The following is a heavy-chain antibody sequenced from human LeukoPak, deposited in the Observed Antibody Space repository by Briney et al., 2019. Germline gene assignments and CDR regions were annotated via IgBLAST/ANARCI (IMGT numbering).Heavy chain of an antibody. CDR3: ARARVAAKSGYMDV. Sequence: GGSLRFSCAASGFTFSTYGMYWVRQAPGKGLEYVSSISSNGNTYYANSVKGRFTISRDTPKNTLYLQMGSLRDEDLAVYYCARARVAAKSGYMDVWGTGTTVTISS. D-gene: IGHD2-15*01. V-gene: IGHV3-64*01. CDR1: GFTFSTYG. CDR2: ISSNGNT. J-gene: IGHJ6*03.